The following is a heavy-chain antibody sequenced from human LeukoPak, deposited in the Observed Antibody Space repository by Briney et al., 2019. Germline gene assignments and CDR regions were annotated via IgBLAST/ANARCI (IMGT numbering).Heavy chain of an antibody. J-gene: IGHJ4*02. D-gene: IGHD3-22*01. Sequence: PSETLSLTCTDSGGSISSYYWSWIRQPPGKGLEWIGYIYYSGSTNYNPSLKSRVTISVDTSKNQFSLKLSSVTAADTAVYYCARFRVITGYFDYWGQGTLVTVSS. V-gene: IGHV4-59*08. CDR3: ARFRVITGYFDY. CDR2: IYYSGST. CDR1: GGSISSYY.